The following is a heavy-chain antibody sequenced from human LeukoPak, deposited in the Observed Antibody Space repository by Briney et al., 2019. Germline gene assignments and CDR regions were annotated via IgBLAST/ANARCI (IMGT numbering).Heavy chain of an antibody. CDR3: AREAATATIFHWFDP. CDR1: GFTFSSYG. D-gene: IGHD4-17*01. J-gene: IGHJ5*02. CDR2: IWYDGSNK. Sequence: PGGSLRLSCAASGFTFSSYGMHWVRQAPGKGLEWVAVIWYDGSNKYYADSVKGRFTISRDNSKNTLYLQMNSLRAEDTAVYYCAREAATATIFHWFDPWGQGTLVTVSS. V-gene: IGHV3-33*01.